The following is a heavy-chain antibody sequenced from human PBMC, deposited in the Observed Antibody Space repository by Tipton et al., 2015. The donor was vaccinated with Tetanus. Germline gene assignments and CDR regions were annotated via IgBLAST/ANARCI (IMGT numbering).Heavy chain of an antibody. J-gene: IGHJ5*02. D-gene: IGHD3-22*01. V-gene: IGHV4-34*01. CDR3: ARDRGFTTYNYFDP. Sequence: TLSLTCAVSGGSFSGHYWSWIRQPPGEGLEWIGEINPSGGASYNPSLKSRVTISVDTSKNQFSLNLRSVTAADTAVYYCARDRGFTTYNYFDPWGQGTLVTVSS. CDR1: GGSFSGHY. CDR2: INPSGGA.